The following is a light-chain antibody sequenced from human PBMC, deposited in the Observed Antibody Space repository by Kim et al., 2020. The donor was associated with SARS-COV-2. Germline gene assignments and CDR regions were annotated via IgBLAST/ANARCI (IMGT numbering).Light chain of an antibody. CDR2: GKN. V-gene: IGLV3-19*01. J-gene: IGLJ3*02. CDR3: NSRDSSGNHAWV. Sequence: SSELPQDPAVSVALGQTVRITCQGDSLRSYYASWYQQKPGQAPVLVIYGKNNRPSGIPDRFSGSSSGNTASLTITGAQAEDEADYYCNSRDSSGNHAWVF. CDR1: SLRSYY.